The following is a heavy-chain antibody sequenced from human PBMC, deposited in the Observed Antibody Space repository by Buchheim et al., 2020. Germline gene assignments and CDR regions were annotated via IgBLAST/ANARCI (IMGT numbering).Heavy chain of an antibody. Sequence: QVQLQESGPGLVKPSETLSLTCTVSGGSISSYYWSWIRQPPGKGLEWIGYIYYSGSTNYNPSLKSRVTISVDTSKNQFSLKLSSVTAADTAVYYCARGLTLRRYDFWSGKVGYYMDVWGKGTT. CDR3: ARGLTLRRYDFWSGKVGYYMDV. CDR1: GGSISSYY. CDR2: IYYSGST. V-gene: IGHV4-59*01. J-gene: IGHJ6*03. D-gene: IGHD3-3*01.